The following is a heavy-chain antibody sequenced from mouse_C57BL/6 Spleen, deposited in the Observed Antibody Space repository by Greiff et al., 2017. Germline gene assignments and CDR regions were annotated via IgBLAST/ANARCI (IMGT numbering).Heavy chain of an antibody. Sequence: QVQLKQSGPELVKPGASVKLSCKASGYTFTSYDINWVKQRPGQGLEWIGWIYPRDGSTKYNEKFKGKATLTVDTSSSTAYMELHSLTSEDSAVYFCARGSTEYYYAMDYWGQGTSVTVSS. D-gene: IGHD1-1*01. J-gene: IGHJ4*01. CDR2: IYPRDGST. CDR3: ARGSTEYYYAMDY. CDR1: GYTFTSYD. V-gene: IGHV1-85*01.